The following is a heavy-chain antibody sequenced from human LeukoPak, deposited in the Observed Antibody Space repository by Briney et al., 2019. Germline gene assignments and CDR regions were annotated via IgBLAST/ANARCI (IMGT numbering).Heavy chain of an antibody. V-gene: IGHV4-59*08. D-gene: IGHD1-1*01. CDR3: ARQRVEGEFDY. J-gene: IGHJ4*02. CDR2: VYYTGST. CDR1: GASISTLY. Sequence: SETLSLTCSVSGASISTLYWSWIRQPPGKGLEWIGYVYYTGSTNYNPSLKSRVTIFPDTSKNQFSLRLTSVTAADTAVYYCARQRVEGEFDYWGQGTLVTVSS.